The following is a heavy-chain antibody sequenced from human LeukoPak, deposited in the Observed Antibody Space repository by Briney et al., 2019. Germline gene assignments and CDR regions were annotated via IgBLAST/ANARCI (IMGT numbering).Heavy chain of an antibody. Sequence: GGSLRLSCATSGFTFSKYSMSWVRQAPGQGLEWVSAITGSGGNTNYADSVKGRFTISRDNSMNTLYLQVDSLRAEDTAVYYCFLAVAGNEWGGRAFDIWGQGTMVTVSS. CDR3: FLAVAGNEWGGRAFDI. J-gene: IGHJ3*02. V-gene: IGHV3-23*01. D-gene: IGHD6-19*01. CDR2: ITGSGGNT. CDR1: GFTFSKYS.